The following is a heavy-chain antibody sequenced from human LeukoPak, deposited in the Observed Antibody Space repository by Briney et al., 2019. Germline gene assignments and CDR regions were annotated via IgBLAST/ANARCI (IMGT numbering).Heavy chain of an antibody. V-gene: IGHV3-48*03. CDR3: ARDADDFWSGYYTYFDY. CDR1: GFTFSSYE. Sequence: GGSLRLSCAASGFTFSSYEMNWVRQAPGKGLEWVSYISSSSSTIYYADSVKGRFTNSRDNAKNSLYLQMNSLRAEDTAVYYCARDADDFWSGYYTYFDYWGQGTLVTVSS. CDR2: ISSSSSTI. J-gene: IGHJ4*02. D-gene: IGHD3-3*01.